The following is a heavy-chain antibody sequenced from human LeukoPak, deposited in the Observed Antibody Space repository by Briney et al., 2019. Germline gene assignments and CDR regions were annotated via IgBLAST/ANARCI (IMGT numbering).Heavy chain of an antibody. J-gene: IGHJ4*02. V-gene: IGHV1-2*02. CDR2: INPNSGGT. Sequence: ASVTVSFTASGYTFTVYYMHWVRQAPGQGLEWMGWINPNSGGTNYAQKFQGRVTMTRDTSISTAYMELSRLRSDDTAVYYCARDLSRAVAGTDFDYWGQGTLVTVSS. CDR1: GYTFTVYY. D-gene: IGHD6-19*01. CDR3: ARDLSRAVAGTDFDY.